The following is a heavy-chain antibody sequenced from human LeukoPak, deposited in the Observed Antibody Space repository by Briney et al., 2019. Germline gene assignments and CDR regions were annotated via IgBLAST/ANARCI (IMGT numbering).Heavy chain of an antibody. CDR3: VRGYYYDSSGYWVRAFDI. V-gene: IGHV4-59*01. CDR1: GGSISSYY. Sequence: PSETLSLTCTVSGGSISSYYWNWIRQPPGKGLEWIGYIYYSGSTNYNPSLKSRVTISVDTSKNQFSLKLSSVTAADTAVYYCVRGYYYDSSGYWVRAFDIWGQGTMVTVSS. J-gene: IGHJ3*02. D-gene: IGHD3-22*01. CDR2: IYYSGST.